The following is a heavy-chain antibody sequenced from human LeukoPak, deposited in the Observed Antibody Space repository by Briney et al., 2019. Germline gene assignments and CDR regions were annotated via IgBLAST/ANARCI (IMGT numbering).Heavy chain of an antibody. V-gene: IGHV1-24*01. CDR1: GYTLTELS. D-gene: IGHD2-2*02. CDR3: ATDRPVVPAAIWHFDL. Sequence: GASVKVSCKVSGYTLTELSMHWVRQAPGKGLEWMGGFDPEDGETIYAQKFQGRVTMTEDTSTDTAYMELSSLRSEDTAVYYCATDRPVVPAAIWHFDLWGRGTLVTVSS. CDR2: FDPEDGET. J-gene: IGHJ2*01.